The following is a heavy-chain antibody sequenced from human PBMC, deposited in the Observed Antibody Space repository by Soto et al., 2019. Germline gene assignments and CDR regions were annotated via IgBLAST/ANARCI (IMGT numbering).Heavy chain of an antibody. D-gene: IGHD2-21*02. CDR2: IFHSGRT. V-gene: IGHV4-39*01. Sequence: PSETLSLTCTVSGDSITSSNYYWAWIRQSPGEGLEWIGSIFHSGRTDYNPSLNSRLTISIDTSENQFSLRLNSVTASDTAVYFCARHPARSATGYCYGGDCFRWFAPWGQGALVTVSS. J-gene: IGHJ5*02. CDR3: ARHPARSATGYCYGGDCFRWFAP. CDR1: GDSITSSNYY.